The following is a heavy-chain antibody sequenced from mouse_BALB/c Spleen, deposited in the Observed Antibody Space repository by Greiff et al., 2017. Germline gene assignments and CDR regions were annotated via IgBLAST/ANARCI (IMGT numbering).Heavy chain of an antibody. D-gene: IGHD1-1*01. CDR2: ISSGGST. CDR3: ARGPIYYYGSSYLYCDV. J-gene: IGHJ1*01. V-gene: IGHV5-6-5*01. CDR1: GFTFSSYA. Sequence: EVKLMESGGGLVKPGGSLKLSCAASGFTFSSYAMSWVRQTPEKRLEWVASISSGGSTYYPDSVKGRFTISRDNARNILYLQMSSLRSEDTAMYYCARGPIYYYGSSYLYCDVWGAGTTVTVSS.